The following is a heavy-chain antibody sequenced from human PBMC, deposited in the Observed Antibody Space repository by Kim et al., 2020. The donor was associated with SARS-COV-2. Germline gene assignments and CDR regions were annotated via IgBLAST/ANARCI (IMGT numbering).Heavy chain of an antibody. CDR3: ARGPRKDY. Sequence: RSPTYPPSLKSTVTISVDTSKNQFSLKLSSVTAADTAVYYCARGPRKDYWGQGTLVTVSS. J-gene: IGHJ4*02. CDR2: RSP. V-gene: IGHV4-34*01.